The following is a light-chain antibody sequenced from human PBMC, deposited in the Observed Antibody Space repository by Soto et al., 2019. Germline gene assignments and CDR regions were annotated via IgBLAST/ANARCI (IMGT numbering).Light chain of an antibody. CDR3: QQRSDWPPT. J-gene: IGKJ1*01. CDR1: QSVSNS. Sequence: EIVLTQSPATLSLSPGERATLSSRDSQSVSNSLAWYQQKPGQAPRLLIYDASNRATGIPARFSGSGSGTDFTLTISSLEPEDFAVYYCQQRSDWPPTFGQGTKVEIK. CDR2: DAS. V-gene: IGKV3-11*01.